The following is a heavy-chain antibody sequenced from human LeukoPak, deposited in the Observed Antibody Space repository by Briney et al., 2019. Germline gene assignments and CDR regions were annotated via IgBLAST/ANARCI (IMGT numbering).Heavy chain of an antibody. CDR3: ARGKRITMIVVVPFFDY. CDR2: INHSGST. D-gene: IGHD3-22*01. J-gene: IGHJ4*02. CDR1: GGSFSGYY. V-gene: IGHV4-34*01. Sequence: SSETLSLTCAVYGGSFSGYYWSWIRQPPGKGLEWIGEINHSGSTNYNPSLKSRVTMSVDTSKDQFSLKLSSVTAADTAVYYCARGKRITMIVVVPFFDYWGQGTLVTVSS.